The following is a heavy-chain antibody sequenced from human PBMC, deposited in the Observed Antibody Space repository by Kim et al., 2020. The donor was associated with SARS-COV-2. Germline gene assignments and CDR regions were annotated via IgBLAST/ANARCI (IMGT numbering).Heavy chain of an antibody. V-gene: IGHV1-69*13. CDR2: IIPIFGTA. J-gene: IGHJ6*02. CDR1: GGTFSSYA. D-gene: IGHD3-10*01. CDR3: ARDGFGELSGPAYYYYGMDV. Sequence: SVKVSCKASGGTFSSYAISWVRQAPGQGLEWMGGIIPIFGTANYAQKFQGRVTITADESTSTAYMELSSLRSEDTAVYYCARDGFGELSGPAYYYYGMDVWGQGTTVTVSS.